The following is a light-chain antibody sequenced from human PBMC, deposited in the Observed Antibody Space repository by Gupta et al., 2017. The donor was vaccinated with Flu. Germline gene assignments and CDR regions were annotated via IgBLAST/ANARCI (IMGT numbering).Light chain of an antibody. CDR3: QQYDTART. Sequence: EIVLTQSPGTLSLSPGERATLPCRASQGVSTNLAWYQQRPRQAPRLLIYGASNRAAGTPGRFSGSGSGTDFTLTISRLEPEDFVVYHCQQYDTARTFGQGTKVEV. V-gene: IGKV3-20*01. CDR2: GAS. J-gene: IGKJ1*01. CDR1: QGVSTN.